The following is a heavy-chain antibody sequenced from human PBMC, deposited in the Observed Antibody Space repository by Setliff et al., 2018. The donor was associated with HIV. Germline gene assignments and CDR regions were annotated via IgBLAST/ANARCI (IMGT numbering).Heavy chain of an antibody. D-gene: IGHD1-26*01. V-gene: IGHV1-8*01. CDR1: GYRLSSYD. J-gene: IGHJ4*02. CDR3: ARDLVGATGYYFDY. Sequence: ASVKVSCKTSGYRLSSYDINWVRQASGKGLEWMGWMNPNSGNAGYAQMFQGRVTMTRDTSLSTAYMELSNLTSEDTAVYYCARDLVGATGYYFDYWGQGTLVTVSS. CDR2: MNPNSGNA.